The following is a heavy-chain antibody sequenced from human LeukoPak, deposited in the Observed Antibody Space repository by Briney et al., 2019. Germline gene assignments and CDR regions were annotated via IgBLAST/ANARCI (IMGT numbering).Heavy chain of an antibody. J-gene: IGHJ5*02. CDR1: GGSFSGYY. CDR3: ARVRGVIISWFDP. D-gene: IGHD3-10*01. CDR2: INHSGST. Sequence: SETLSLTCAVYGGSFSGYYWRWIRQPPGKGLEWSGEINHSGSTNYNPSLKSRVTISVDTSKNQFSLKLSSVTAADTAVYYCARVRGVIISWFDPWGQGTLVTVSS. V-gene: IGHV4-34*01.